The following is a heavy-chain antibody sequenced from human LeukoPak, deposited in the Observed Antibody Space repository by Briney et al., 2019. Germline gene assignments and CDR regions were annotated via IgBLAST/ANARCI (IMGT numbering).Heavy chain of an antibody. D-gene: IGHD2-15*01. CDR2: IYYSGST. V-gene: IGHV4-39*01. CDR1: GGSISSSSYY. CDR3: ARRVVVVVAAHFDY. J-gene: IGHJ4*02. Sequence: SETLSLTCTVSGGSISSSSYYWGWIRRPPGKGLEWIGSIYYSGSTYYNPSLKSRVTISVDTSKNQFSLKLSSVTAADTAVYYCARRVVVVVAAHFDYWGQGTLVTVSS.